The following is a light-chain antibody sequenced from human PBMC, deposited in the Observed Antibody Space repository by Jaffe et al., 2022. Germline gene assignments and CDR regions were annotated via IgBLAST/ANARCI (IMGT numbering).Light chain of an antibody. V-gene: IGKV1-39*01. CDR1: QSIANY. J-gene: IGKJ4*01. CDR2: AAS. CDR3: QQSFNTPPVT. Sequence: DIQMTQSPSSLSASVGDRVTITCRASQSIANYLNWYQQKPGKAPKLLIYAASSLQRGVPSRFSGSVSGTQFSLTINSLQPEDFGTYYCQQSFNTPPVTFGGGTKVEIK.